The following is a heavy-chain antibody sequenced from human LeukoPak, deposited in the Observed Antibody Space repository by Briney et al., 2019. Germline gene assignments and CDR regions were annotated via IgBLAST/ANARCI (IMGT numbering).Heavy chain of an antibody. D-gene: IGHD4-17*01. J-gene: IGHJ4*02. CDR3: ARNSTVTAFDY. CDR2: IYYSGST. V-gene: IGHV4-39*02. CDR1: GGSISSSTYY. Sequence: KPSETLSLTCTVSGGSISSSTYYWGWIRQPPGKGLEWIGTIYYSGSTYYNPSLKSRVAISVNTSNNHFSLKLTSVTAADTAVYYCARNSTVTAFDYWGQGTLVTVSS.